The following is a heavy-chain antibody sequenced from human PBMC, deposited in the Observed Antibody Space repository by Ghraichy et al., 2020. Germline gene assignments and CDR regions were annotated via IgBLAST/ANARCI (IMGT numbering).Heavy chain of an antibody. CDR2: IYYSGTD. D-gene: IGHD5-12*01. V-gene: IGHV4-39*01. J-gene: IGHJ4*02. CDR3: AIGGVYVATTYYFDF. Sequence: SETLSLTCTVSGGSTSNRNYYYGWIRQPPGKGLECIGSIYYSGTDYYNPSLQGRVTISLDTSKNQFSLKLSSVTAADTAVYYCAIGGVYVATTYYFDFWGQGILVTASS. CDR1: GGSTSNRNYY.